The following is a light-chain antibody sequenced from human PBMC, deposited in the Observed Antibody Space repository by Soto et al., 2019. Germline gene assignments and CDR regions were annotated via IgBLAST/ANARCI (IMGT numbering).Light chain of an antibody. V-gene: IGKV3-20*01. Sequence: EIVLTQSPGTLSLSPGERATLSCRASQSLSSYLAWYQQKPGQAPRLLIYGASSRATGIPDRFSGSGSGTDFTLTISRLEPEDFALYYCQQYGGSPITFGQGTRLE. CDR2: GAS. CDR1: QSLSSY. J-gene: IGKJ5*01. CDR3: QQYGGSPIT.